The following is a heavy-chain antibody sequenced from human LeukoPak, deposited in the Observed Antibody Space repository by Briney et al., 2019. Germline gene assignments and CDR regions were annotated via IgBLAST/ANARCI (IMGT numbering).Heavy chain of an antibody. J-gene: IGHJ6*03. CDR1: GFTFSSYR. CDR2: IKQGGSEK. D-gene: IGHD6-19*01. Sequence: GGSLRLSCAASGFTFSSYRMSWVRQAPGKGLEWVANIKQGGSEKYYVDSVKGRFTISRDNAKNSLYLQMNSLRAEDTAVYYCARDLRSSGWYGGLGYYYMDVWGKGTTVTTSS. V-gene: IGHV3-7*01. CDR3: ARDLRSSGWYGGLGYYYMDV.